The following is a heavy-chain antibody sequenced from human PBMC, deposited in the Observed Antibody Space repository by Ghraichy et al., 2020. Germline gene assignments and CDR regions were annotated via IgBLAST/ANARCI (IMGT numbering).Heavy chain of an antibody. CDR3: ASGRSIAAAPTKGWFDP. CDR1: GFTFSSYW. J-gene: IGHJ5*02. Sequence: GGSLRLSCAASGFTFSSYWMHWVRHAPGKGLVWVSRINSDGSSTSYADSVKGRFTISRDNAKNTLYLQMNSLRAEDTAVYYCASGRSIAAAPTKGWFDPWGQGTLVTVSS. V-gene: IGHV3-74*01. CDR2: INSDGSST. D-gene: IGHD6-13*01.